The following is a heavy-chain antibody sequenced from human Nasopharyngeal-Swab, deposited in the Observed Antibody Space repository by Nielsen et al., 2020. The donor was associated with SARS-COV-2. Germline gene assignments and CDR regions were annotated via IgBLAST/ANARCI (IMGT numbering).Heavy chain of an antibody. J-gene: IGHJ4*02. Sequence: SETLSLTCIVSGGSISNYYWNWIRQPPGKELEWIGHISYTGSTAYNPSVESRVTISVDTSKNQFSLKLSSVTAADTAVYYCARGGGITIFGVVIIREFDYWGQGTLVTVSS. CDR1: GGSISNYY. D-gene: IGHD3-3*01. CDR3: ARGGGITIFGVVIIREFDY. V-gene: IGHV4-59*01. CDR2: ISYTGST.